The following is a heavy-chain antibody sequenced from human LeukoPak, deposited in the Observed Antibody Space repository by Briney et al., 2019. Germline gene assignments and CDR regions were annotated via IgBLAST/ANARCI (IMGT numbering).Heavy chain of an antibody. Sequence: GGPLRFSCAASGFTFSNHWMTWVRQAPGKGLEWVANINQDGSEKYLVDSVKGRFTISRDNAKNSLYLHMNSLRAEDTALYYCAREYYASHDYWGQGTLVTVSS. J-gene: IGHJ4*02. CDR3: AREYYASHDY. D-gene: IGHD3-16*01. CDR1: GFTFSNHW. CDR2: INQDGSEK. V-gene: IGHV3-7*01.